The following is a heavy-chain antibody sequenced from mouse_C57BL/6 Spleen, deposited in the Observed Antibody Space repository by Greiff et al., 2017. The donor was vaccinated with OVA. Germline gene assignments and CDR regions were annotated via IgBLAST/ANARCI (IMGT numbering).Heavy chain of an antibody. CDR3: AREGASSGYLDY. D-gene: IGHD3-2*02. Sequence: VQLQQSGAELARPGASVKLSCKASGYTFTSYGISGVKQRTGQGLEWIGEIYPRSGNTYYNEKFKGKATLTADKSSSTAYMELRSLTSEDSAVYFCAREGASSGYLDYWGQGTTLTVSS. J-gene: IGHJ2*01. CDR1: GYTFTSYG. CDR2: IYPRSGNT. V-gene: IGHV1-81*01.